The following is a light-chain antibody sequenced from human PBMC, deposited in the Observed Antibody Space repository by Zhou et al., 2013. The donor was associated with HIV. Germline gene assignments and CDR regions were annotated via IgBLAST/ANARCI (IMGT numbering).Light chain of an antibody. Sequence: DIQMTQSPSSLSASVGDRVTITCQASQDISNYLNWYQQKPGKAPNLLIYDASNLETGVPSRFSGSGSGTQFSLTISSLQPDDFATYYCQQYDTYVYTFGQGTRVEIK. J-gene: IGKJ2*01. CDR2: DAS. CDR3: QQYDTYVYT. V-gene: IGKV1-33*01. CDR1: QDISNY.